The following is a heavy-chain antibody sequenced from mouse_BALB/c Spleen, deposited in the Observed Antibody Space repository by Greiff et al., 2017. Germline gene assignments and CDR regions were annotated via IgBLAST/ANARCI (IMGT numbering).Heavy chain of an antibody. Sequence: EVQLVESGGGLVKPGGSLKLSCAASGFAFSSYDMSWVRQTPEKRLEWVAYISSGGGSTYYPDTVKGRFTISRDNAKNTLYLQMSSLKSEDTAMYYCARQRGPYDYGYFDYWGQGTTLTVSS. J-gene: IGHJ2*01. CDR2: ISSGGGST. V-gene: IGHV5-12-1*01. CDR1: GFAFSSYD. CDR3: ARQRGPYDYGYFDY. D-gene: IGHD2-4*01.